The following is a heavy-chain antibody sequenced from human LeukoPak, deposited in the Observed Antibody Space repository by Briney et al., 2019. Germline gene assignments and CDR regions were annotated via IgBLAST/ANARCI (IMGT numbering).Heavy chain of an antibody. CDR3: ARALYGSGSYYDLDY. J-gene: IGHJ4*02. Sequence: GGTLRLSCAASGFTFSTYGMNWIRQAPGKGLEWVSGISVSGTSIYYADSVKGRFTISRDNARNSLYLQMNSLRAEDTAVYYCARALYGSGSYYDLDYWGQGTLVTVSS. V-gene: IGHV3-48*03. CDR2: ISVSGTSI. CDR1: GFTFSTYG. D-gene: IGHD3-10*01.